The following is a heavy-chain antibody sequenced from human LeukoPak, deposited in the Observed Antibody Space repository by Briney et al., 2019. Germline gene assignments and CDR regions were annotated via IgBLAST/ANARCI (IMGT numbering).Heavy chain of an antibody. Sequence: GGSLRLSCAAYGFTFSSYGMHWVRQAPGKGLEWVAFIRYDGSNKYYADSVKGRFTISRDNSKNTLYLQLNSLRAEDTAVYYCAREYVWGSSRYLDYWGQGTLVTVSS. CDR2: IRYDGSNK. D-gene: IGHD3-16*02. V-gene: IGHV3-30*02. J-gene: IGHJ4*02. CDR3: AREYVWGSSRYLDY. CDR1: GFTFSSYG.